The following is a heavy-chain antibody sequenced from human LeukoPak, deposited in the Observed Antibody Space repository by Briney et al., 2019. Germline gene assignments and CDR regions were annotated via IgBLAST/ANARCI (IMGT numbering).Heavy chain of an antibody. Sequence: SVKVSCKASGGTFSSYAISWVRQAPGQGLERMGGIIPIFGTANYAQKFQGRVTITTDESTSTAYMELSSLRSEDTAVYYCARVAAGTSPLGYWGQGTLVTVSS. CDR2: IIPIFGTA. CDR1: GGTFSSYA. V-gene: IGHV1-69*05. J-gene: IGHJ4*02. CDR3: ARVAAGTSPLGY. D-gene: IGHD6-13*01.